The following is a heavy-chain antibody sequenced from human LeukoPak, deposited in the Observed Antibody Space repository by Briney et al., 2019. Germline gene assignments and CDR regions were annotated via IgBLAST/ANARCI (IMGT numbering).Heavy chain of an antibody. CDR3: ARLVSVVRGVIDY. CDR1: GGSISSYY. V-gene: IGHV4-59*08. Sequence: SETLSLTCTVAGGSISSYYWSWIRQPPGKGLEWIGYIYYSGSTNYNPSLKSRVTISVDTSKNQFSLKLSSVTAADTAVYYCARLVSVVRGVIDYWGQGTLVTVSS. D-gene: IGHD3-10*01. J-gene: IGHJ4*02. CDR2: IYYSGST.